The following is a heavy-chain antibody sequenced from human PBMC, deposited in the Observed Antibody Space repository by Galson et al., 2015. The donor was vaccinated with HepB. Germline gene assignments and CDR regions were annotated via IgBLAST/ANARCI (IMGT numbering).Heavy chain of an antibody. CDR2: INPDNGNT. V-gene: IGHV1-18*04. D-gene: IGHD3-10*01. CDR3: ARGPWFGELTGILVLQH. CDR1: GYTFNTYG. Sequence: SVKVSCKASGYTFNTYGITYVRQAPGQGLEWVGWINPDNGNTKYAQKPQGRVTMTTDTSTSTAYMELRSLRSDDTAVYYCARGPWFGELTGILVLQHWGQGTLVTVSS. J-gene: IGHJ1*01.